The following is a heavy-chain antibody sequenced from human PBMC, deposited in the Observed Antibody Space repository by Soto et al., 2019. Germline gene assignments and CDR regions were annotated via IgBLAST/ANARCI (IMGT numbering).Heavy chain of an antibody. CDR3: AKDMRGGSSSSRYYYGLDV. V-gene: IGHV3-9*01. CDR2: ISWNSGTI. CDR1: GFTFDDYA. J-gene: IGHJ6*02. D-gene: IGHD6-13*01. Sequence: DVQLVESGGGLVQPGRSLRLSCAASGFTFDDYAMHWVRQAPGKGLEGVSGISWNSGTIVYADSVKGRFTISRDNAKNSLYLQMNSLRGEDTALYYCAKDMRGGSSSSRYYYGLDVWGQGTTVTVSS.